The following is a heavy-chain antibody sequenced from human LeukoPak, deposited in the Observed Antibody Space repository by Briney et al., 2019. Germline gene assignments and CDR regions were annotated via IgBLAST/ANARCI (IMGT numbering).Heavy chain of an antibody. Sequence: SETLSLTCTVSGVSIRSSSFYWGWIRQPPGKGLEWIGSIYYSGSTYYRPSLKSRVTMSVDTSKNQFSLRLSPVTAADTAVYYCARGLRWDLTISGTSTFDYWGQGSLVTVSS. D-gene: IGHD1-26*01. CDR3: ARGLRWDLTISGTSTFDY. CDR2: IYYSGST. V-gene: IGHV4-39*01. CDR1: GVSIRSSSFY. J-gene: IGHJ4*02.